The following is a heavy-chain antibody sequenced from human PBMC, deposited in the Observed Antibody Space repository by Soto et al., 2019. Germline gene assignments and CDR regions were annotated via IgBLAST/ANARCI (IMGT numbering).Heavy chain of an antibody. CDR2: INAGYGNT. CDR3: ARDWSRYYDNSGLIWFY. CDR1: GYTFSSYA. V-gene: IGHV1-3*01. Sequence: ASVKVSCKASGYTFSSYAMHWVRQAPGQRLEWMGWINAGYGNTKSSQKFQDRVTISRDTSASTAYMELTSLRSDDTAVYYCARDWSRYYDNSGLIWFYWGQGSLVTVSS. D-gene: IGHD3-22*01. J-gene: IGHJ4*02.